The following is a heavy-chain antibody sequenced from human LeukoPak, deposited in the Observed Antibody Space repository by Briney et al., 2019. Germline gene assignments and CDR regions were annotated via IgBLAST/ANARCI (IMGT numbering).Heavy chain of an antibody. D-gene: IGHD3-10*01. V-gene: IGHV4-34*01. J-gene: IGHJ6*03. CDR2: VDHSGST. Sequence: SETLSLTCSVYGGSFSDKHWSWIRQTPGKGLEWIGEVDHSGSTNYSPSLKSRVTISVDTSKNQFSLKLSSVTAADTAVYYCASVLRGVIRNYYYYYMDVWAKGPRSSSP. CDR3: ASVLRGVIRNYYYYYMDV. CDR1: GGSFSDKH.